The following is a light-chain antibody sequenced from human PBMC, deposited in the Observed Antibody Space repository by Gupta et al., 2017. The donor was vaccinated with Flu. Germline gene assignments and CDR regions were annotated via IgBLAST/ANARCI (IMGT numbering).Light chain of an antibody. CDR3: CSYAGSNTWV. V-gene: IGLV2-23*02. CDR1: SSDVGNYNL. CDR2: EVS. J-gene: IGLJ3*02. Sequence: QSALPPPASVSGSPGQSITISCTGTSSDVGNYNLVSWYQQHPGKAPNLMIYEVSRRPSGVSNRFSGSKSGNTASLTISGLEEEDEADYYGCSYAGSNTWVFGGGTKLTVL.